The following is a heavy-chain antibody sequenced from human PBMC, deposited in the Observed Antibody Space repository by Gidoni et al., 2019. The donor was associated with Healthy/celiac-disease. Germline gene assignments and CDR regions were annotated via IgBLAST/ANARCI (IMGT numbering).Heavy chain of an antibody. V-gene: IGHV3-23*01. CDR1: GFTFSSYA. J-gene: IGHJ4*02. CDR3: AKEWWARIVPAALDYFDY. D-gene: IGHD2-2*01. CDR2: IIGSGGST. Sequence: EVQLLESGGGLVQPGGSLRLCWAASGFTFSSYAMSWVRQAPGMGLEWVSVIIGSGGSTYYADSVKGRFTISRDNSKNTLYLQMNSLRAEDTAVYYCAKEWWARIVPAALDYFDYWGQGTLVTVSS.